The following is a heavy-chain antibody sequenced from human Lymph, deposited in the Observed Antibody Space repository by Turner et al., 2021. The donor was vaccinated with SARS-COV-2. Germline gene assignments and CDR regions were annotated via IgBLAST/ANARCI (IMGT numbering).Heavy chain of an antibody. CDR3: ARVLPYGDYFDF. D-gene: IGHD4-17*01. Sequence: EVQLVESGGGLIQPGGSLRLSCAASGFTVSSNYMSWVRQAPGKGLEWVSLIYSGGSTLYADSVKGRFTISRDNSKNTLYLQMNSLRADVTAVYYCARVLPYGDYFDFWGQGTLVTVSS. V-gene: IGHV3-53*01. J-gene: IGHJ4*02. CDR2: IYSGGST. CDR1: GFTVSSNY.